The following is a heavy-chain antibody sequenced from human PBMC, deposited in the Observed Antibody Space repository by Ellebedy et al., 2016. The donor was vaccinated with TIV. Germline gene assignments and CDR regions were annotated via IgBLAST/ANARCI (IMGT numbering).Heavy chain of an antibody. V-gene: IGHV3-7*03. CDR2: MNQDASEK. J-gene: IGHJ6*02. D-gene: IGHD5-18*01. CDR3: AREGAHKATVTYGMDA. CDR1: GFTFSNYW. Sequence: GESLKISCATSGFTFSNYWMTWVRQAPGKGLEWVANMNQDASEKYYVDSVKGRFTISRDNAKKSLYLKMNSLRSEDTAVYYCAREGAHKATVTYGMDAWGQGTTVTVSS.